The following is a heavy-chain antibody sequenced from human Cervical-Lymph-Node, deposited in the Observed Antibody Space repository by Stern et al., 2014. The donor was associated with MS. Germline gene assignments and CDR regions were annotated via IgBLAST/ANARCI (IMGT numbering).Heavy chain of an antibody. CDR1: GFIFDDYG. CDR2: INYNGGST. CDR3: ARALCTGGVCYSFPFYGMDV. Sequence: MQLEESGGGVVRPGGSLRLSCAASGFIFDDYGMSWVRQGPGQGPGWVSAINYNGGSTDYAASVKGRFTISRDNAKKSLYLRMNSLRVEDTAVYHCARALCTGGVCYSFPFYGMDVWGQGTTVTVSS. V-gene: IGHV3-20*01. D-gene: IGHD2-8*02. J-gene: IGHJ6*02.